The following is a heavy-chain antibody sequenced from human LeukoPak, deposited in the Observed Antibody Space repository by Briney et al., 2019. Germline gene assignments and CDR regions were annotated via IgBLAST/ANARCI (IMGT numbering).Heavy chain of an antibody. CDR2: INPNSGGT. CDR1: GYTFTGYY. Sequence: ASVKVSCKASGYTFTGYYMHWVRQAPGQGLEWMGWINPNSGGTNYAQKFQGRVTMTRDTSISTAYMELSRLRSDDTAVYYRARVPGEYCSSTSCYTGFDYWGQGTLVTVSS. J-gene: IGHJ4*02. V-gene: IGHV1-2*02. D-gene: IGHD2-2*02. CDR3: ARVPGEYCSSTSCYTGFDY.